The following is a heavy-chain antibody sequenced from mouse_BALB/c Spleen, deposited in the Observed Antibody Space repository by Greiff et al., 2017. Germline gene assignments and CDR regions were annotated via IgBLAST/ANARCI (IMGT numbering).Heavy chain of an antibody. D-gene: IGHD1-1*01. J-gene: IGHJ3*01. CDR1: GFTFSSYG. CDR3: ARDSDYYGSSPFAY. V-gene: IGHV5-6-3*01. CDR2: INSNGGST. Sequence: EVQRVESGGGLVQPGGSLKLSCAASGFTFSSYGMSWVRQTPDKRLELVATINSNGGSTYYPDSVKGRFTISRDNAKNTLYLQMSSLKSEDTAMYYCARDSDYYGSSPFAYWGQGTLVTVSA.